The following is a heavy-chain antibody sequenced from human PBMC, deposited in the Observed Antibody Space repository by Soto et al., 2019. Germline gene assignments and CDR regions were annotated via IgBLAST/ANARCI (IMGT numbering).Heavy chain of an antibody. J-gene: IGHJ4*02. V-gene: IGHV3-23*01. CDR3: AKDREYDILTGYRY. Sequence: GGSLRLSCAASGFTFSSYAMSWVRQAPGKGLEWVSAISGSGGSTYYADSVKGRFTISRDNSKNTLYLQMNSLRAEDTAVYYYAKDREYDILTGYRYWGQGTLVTVSS. CDR2: ISGSGGST. CDR1: GFTFSSYA. D-gene: IGHD3-9*01.